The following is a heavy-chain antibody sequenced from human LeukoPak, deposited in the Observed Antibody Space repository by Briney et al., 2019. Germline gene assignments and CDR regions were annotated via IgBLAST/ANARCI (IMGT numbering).Heavy chain of an antibody. CDR2: IDWDDDK. J-gene: IGHJ4*02. D-gene: IGHD2-21*02. Sequence: SGPTLVNPTQTLTLTCTFSGFSLSTSGMRVSWIRQPPGKALEWLARIDWDDDKFYSTSLKTRLTISKDTSKNQVVLTMTNMDPVDTATYYCARSYCSGDCSPYYFDYGGQGTLVTVSS. V-gene: IGHV2-70*04. CDR1: GFSLSTSGMR. CDR3: ARSYCSGDCSPYYFDY.